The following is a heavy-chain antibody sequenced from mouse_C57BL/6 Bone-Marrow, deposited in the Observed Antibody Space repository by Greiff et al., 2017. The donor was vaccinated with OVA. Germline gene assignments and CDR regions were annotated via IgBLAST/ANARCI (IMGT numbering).Heavy chain of an antibody. D-gene: IGHD1-1*01. V-gene: IGHV1-81*01. J-gene: IGHJ2*01. Sequence: VQLQQSGAELARPGASVKLSCKASGYTFTSYGISWVKQRTGQGLEWIGEIYPRSGNTYYNEKFKGKATLTADKSSSTAYMELRSLTSEGSAVYFCARYRYGSNFDYWGQGTTLTVSS. CDR1: GYTFTSYG. CDR2: IYPRSGNT. CDR3: ARYRYGSNFDY.